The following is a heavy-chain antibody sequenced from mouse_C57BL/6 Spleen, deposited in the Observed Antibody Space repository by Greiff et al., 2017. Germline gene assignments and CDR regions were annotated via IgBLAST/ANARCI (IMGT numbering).Heavy chain of an antibody. V-gene: IGHV1-54*01. D-gene: IGHD1-1*01. CDR2: INPGSGGT. CDR1: GYAFTNYL. CDR3: AREEATVVATDYAMDY. J-gene: IGHJ4*01. Sequence: QVQLQQSGAELVRPGTSVKVSCKASGYAFTNYLIEWVKQRPGQGLEWIGVINPGSGGTNYNEKFKGKATLTADKSSSTAYMQLSSLTSEDSAVYFCAREEATVVATDYAMDYWGQGTSVTVSS.